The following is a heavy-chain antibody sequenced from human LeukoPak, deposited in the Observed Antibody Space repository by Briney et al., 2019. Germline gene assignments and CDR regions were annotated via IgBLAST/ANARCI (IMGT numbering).Heavy chain of an antibody. V-gene: IGHV3-20*04. CDR1: GFTFNEYG. CDR2: IDWNGDT. D-gene: IGHD3-22*01. CDR3: ARRAMIVVATPAVDS. Sequence: GGSLRLSCAASGFTFNEYGMSWVRQTQGKGLEWVSGIDWNGDTGYADSVKGRLTISRNNAKNSLYLQMNSLRAEDTALYYCARRAMIVVATPAVDSWGQGTLVTVSS. J-gene: IGHJ4*02.